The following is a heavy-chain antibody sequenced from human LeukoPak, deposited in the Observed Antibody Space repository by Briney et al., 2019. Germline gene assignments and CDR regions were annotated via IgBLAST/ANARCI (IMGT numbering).Heavy chain of an antibody. CDR2: ISAYNDNT. D-gene: IGHD3-9*01. J-gene: IGHJ4*02. Sequence: ASVKVSCKASGYTFTGYGISWVRQAPGQGLEWMGWISAYNDNTNYARKLQGRVTMTTDTSTSTAYTELRSLRSDDTAVYYCARVHYDILTGYSYFDYWGQGTLVTVSS. CDR3: ARVHYDILTGYSYFDY. CDR1: GYTFTGYG. V-gene: IGHV1-18*01.